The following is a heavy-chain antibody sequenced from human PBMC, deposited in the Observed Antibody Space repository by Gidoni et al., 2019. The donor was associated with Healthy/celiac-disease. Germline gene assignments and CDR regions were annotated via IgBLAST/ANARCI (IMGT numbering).Heavy chain of an antibody. D-gene: IGHD1-26*01. J-gene: IGHJ6*02. V-gene: IGHV3-23*01. CDR1: GFTFSRYA. CDR3: AKGWSWEPYYGMDV. Sequence: EVQLLESGGGLVQPGGSLSLSCAASGFTFSRYAMSWVRQAPRKGLEWVSAISGSGGSTYYADSVKGRFTISRDNSKNTLYLQMNSLRAEDTAVYYCAKGWSWEPYYGMDVWGQGTTVTVSS. CDR2: ISGSGGST.